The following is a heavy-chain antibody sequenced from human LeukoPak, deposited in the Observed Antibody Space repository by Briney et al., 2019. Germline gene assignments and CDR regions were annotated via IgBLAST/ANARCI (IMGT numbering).Heavy chain of an antibody. Sequence: SVKVSCKASGYTFTGYYMHWVRLAPGQGLEWMGGIIPIFGTANYAQKFQGRVTITADKSTSTAYMELSSLRSEDTAVYYCARDRAYYDSSGYYYAPFDYWGQGTLVTVSS. V-gene: IGHV1-69*06. CDR3: ARDRAYYDSSGYYYAPFDY. J-gene: IGHJ4*02. D-gene: IGHD3-22*01. CDR1: GYTFTGYY. CDR2: IIPIFGTA.